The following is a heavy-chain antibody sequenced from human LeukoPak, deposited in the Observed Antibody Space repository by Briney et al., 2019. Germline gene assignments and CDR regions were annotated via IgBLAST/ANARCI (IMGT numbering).Heavy chain of an antibody. CDR2: IYHSGST. V-gene: IGHV4-39*07. CDR1: GGSISSVTYH. J-gene: IGHJ5*02. D-gene: IGHD2-21*02. CDR3: AVYCGGDCYSGVNNWFDP. Sequence: PSETLSLTCTVSGGSISSVTYHWGWVRQPPGKGLEWIGEIYHSGSTNYNPSLKSRVTISVDKSKNQFSLKLSSVTAADTAVYYCAVYCGGDCYSGVNNWFDPWGQGTLVTVSS.